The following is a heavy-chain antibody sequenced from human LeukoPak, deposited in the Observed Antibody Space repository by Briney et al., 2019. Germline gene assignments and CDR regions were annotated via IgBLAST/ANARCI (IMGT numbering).Heavy chain of an antibody. CDR1: GYTFINYG. Sequence: ASVTVSCKASGYTFINYGFTWVRPAPGQGLEWMGWISGYNGNTNYLQKFQGRVTMTTDTSTNTVYMELRSLSSDDTAVYYCARVSTNSRVGGYDPQWYFDLWGRGTLVTVSS. CDR2: ISGYNGNT. V-gene: IGHV1-18*04. J-gene: IGHJ2*01. D-gene: IGHD5-12*01. CDR3: ARVSTNSRVGGYDPQWYFDL.